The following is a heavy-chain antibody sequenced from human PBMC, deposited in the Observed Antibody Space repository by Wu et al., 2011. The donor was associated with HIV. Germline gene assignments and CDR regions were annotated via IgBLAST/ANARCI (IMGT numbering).Heavy chain of an antibody. CDR3: ARSASQGSAVPLFDY. V-gene: IGHV1-2*02. J-gene: IGHJ4*02. CDR2: INPDSGGT. Sequence: QVQLVQSGAEVKKPGASVKVACKASGYSFTDYYMHWVRQAPRQGLEWMGWINPDSGGTNYAQNFQSRVTMTRDTSISTAYMELTGLRSDDTAMYYCARSASQGSAVPLFDYWGQGALVTV. CDR1: GYSFTDYY. D-gene: IGHD6-6*01.